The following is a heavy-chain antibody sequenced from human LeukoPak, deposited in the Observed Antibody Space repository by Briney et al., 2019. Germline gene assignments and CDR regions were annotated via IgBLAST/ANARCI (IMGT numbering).Heavy chain of an antibody. CDR2: INPSGGST. CDR1: GYTFTSYY. CDR3: ARGGRERYSSGWTDAFDI. J-gene: IGHJ3*02. D-gene: IGHD6-19*01. V-gene: IGHV1-46*01. Sequence: ASVRVSCKASGYTFTSYYMHWVRQAPGQGLEWMGIINPSGGSTSYAQKFQGRVTMTRDTSTSTVYMELSSLSSEDTAVYYCARGGRERYSSGWTDAFDIWGQGTMVTVSS.